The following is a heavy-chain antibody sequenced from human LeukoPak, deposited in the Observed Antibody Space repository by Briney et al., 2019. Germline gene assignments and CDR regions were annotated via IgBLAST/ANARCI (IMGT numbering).Heavy chain of an antibody. Sequence: PGGSLRLSCAASGFTFSTYNMNWVRQAPGKGLEWVSSISGSSSYIYYADSVKGRFTISRDNSQNTLYLQMNSLRVEDTAVYYCARNRRKDGYESFDLWGQGSLVTVSS. CDR1: GFTFSTYN. CDR2: ISGSSSYI. V-gene: IGHV3-21*04. J-gene: IGHJ4*02. CDR3: ARNRRKDGYESFDL. D-gene: IGHD5-24*01.